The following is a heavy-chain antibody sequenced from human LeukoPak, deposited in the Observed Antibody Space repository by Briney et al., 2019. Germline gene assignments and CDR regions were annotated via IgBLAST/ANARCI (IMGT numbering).Heavy chain of an antibody. CDR3: AKGVTGSSYSASDI. V-gene: IGHV3-30*18. CDR2: MSSDGSEK. J-gene: IGHJ3*02. D-gene: IGHD1-26*01. CDR1: GFAFSTYT. Sequence: GGSLRLSCAASGFAFSTYTMNWVRQAPGKGLEWVAGMSSDGSEKFYADSVKGRFTISRDNSKNMLDLQMNSLRVEDTAVYYCAKGVTGSSYSASDIWGQGTMVTVSS.